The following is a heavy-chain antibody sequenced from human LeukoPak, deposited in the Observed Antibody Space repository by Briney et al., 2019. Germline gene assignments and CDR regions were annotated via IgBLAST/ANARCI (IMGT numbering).Heavy chain of an antibody. V-gene: IGHV4-4*07. J-gene: IGHJ6*03. CDR3: ASLQRFQPMDV. Sequence: SETLSLTCTVSGGSISGYYWSWIRQPAGKGLEWLGRIYSSGSTDHNPSLKSRVTLSVNTSNKQLSLRLSSVTAADTAVYYCASLQRFQPMDVSGKGTTVTVSS. CDR2: IYSSGST. CDR1: GGSISGYY. D-gene: IGHD3-3*01.